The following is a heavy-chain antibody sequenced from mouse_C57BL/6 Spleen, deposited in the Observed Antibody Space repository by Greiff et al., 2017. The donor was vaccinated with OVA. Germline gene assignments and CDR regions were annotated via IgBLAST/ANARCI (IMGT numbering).Heavy chain of an antibody. CDR3: ARGPTMVYFDY. D-gene: IGHD2-10*01. CDR2: ISDGGSYT. V-gene: IGHV5-4*03. J-gene: IGHJ2*01. Sequence: EVKVVESGGGLVKPGGSLKLSCAASGFTFSSYAMSWVRQTPEKRLEWVATISDGGSYTYYPDNVKGRFTISRDNAKNNLYLQMSHLKSEDTAMYYCARGPTMVYFDYWGQGTTLTVSS. CDR1: GFTFSSYA.